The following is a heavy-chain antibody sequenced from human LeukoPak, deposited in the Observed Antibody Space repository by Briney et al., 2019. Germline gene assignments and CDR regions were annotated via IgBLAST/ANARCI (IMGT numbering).Heavy chain of an antibody. CDR2: IKQDGSEK. D-gene: IGHD3-10*01. CDR3: ARDFGGGLWFGELLGAFDI. Sequence: GGSLRLSCAASGFTFSSYWMSWVRQAPGKGLEWVANIKQDGSEKYHVDSVKGRFTISRDNAKNSLYLQMNSLRAEDTAVYYCARDFGGGLWFGELLGAFDIWGQGTMVTVSS. V-gene: IGHV3-7*03. CDR1: GFTFSSYW. J-gene: IGHJ3*02.